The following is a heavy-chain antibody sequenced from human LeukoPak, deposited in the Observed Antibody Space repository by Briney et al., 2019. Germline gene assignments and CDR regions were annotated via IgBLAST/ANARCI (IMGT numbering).Heavy chain of an antibody. V-gene: IGHV4-38-2*01. J-gene: IGHJ5*02. CDR2: IYHSGST. CDR3: ARLYYDSRGYYWFDR. D-gene: IGHD3-22*01. Sequence: GSLRLSCAASGFTFSDYYMSWIRQAPGKGLAWLGSIYHSGSTYDNPSLKSRVTISVDRSKNQFSLKLSSVTAADTAVYYCARLYYDSRGYYWFDRWGQGTLVTVSS. CDR1: GFTFSDYY.